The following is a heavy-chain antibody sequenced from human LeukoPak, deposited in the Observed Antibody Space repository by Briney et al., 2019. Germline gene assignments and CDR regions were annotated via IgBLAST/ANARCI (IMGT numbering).Heavy chain of an antibody. Sequence: SETLSLTCSVSGGSVSSYFWSWIRQPPGKGLEWIGYMYYSGSTNYNPSLKSRVTISIDTSKNQFSLQLSSVTAADTAVYYCARLDNGRGAFDYWGQGTLVTASS. CDR2: MYYSGST. CDR1: GGSVSSYF. V-gene: IGHV4-59*02. J-gene: IGHJ4*02. CDR3: ARLDNGRGAFDY. D-gene: IGHD1-26*01.